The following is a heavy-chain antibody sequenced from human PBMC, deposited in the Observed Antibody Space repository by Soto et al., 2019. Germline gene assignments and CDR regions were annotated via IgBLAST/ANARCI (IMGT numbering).Heavy chain of an antibody. CDR2: IRSKPNNYAT. CDR1: GFTFSGAA. CDR3: TRRAYSSGWYYDY. Sequence: EVQLVESGGGLVQPGGSLKLSCAASGFTFSGAAMHWVRQASGKGLVWVGRIRSKPNNYATAYAASVKGRFTMSRDDSKNTAYLQMNSLKTEDTAVYYCTRRAYSSGWYYDYWGQGTLVTVSS. D-gene: IGHD6-19*01. V-gene: IGHV3-73*01. J-gene: IGHJ4*02.